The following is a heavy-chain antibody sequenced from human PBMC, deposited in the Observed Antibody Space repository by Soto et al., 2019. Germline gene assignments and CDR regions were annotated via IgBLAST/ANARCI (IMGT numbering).Heavy chain of an antibody. Sequence: QMRLVEYGGGVGQPGRSLRLSCLVSGFNIGYYGTHWVRQAPGKGLEWVAHLSYDGGYTAYADSVKGRFTISSDSSKITLYLQMDSLTTDDTAVYYYAKGQRGKSSGMDVWGQGTNVTVSS. V-gene: IGHV3-30-3*02. D-gene: IGHD2-2*01. CDR3: AKGQRGKSSGMDV. J-gene: IGHJ6*02. CDR1: GFNIGYYG. CDR2: LSYDGGYT.